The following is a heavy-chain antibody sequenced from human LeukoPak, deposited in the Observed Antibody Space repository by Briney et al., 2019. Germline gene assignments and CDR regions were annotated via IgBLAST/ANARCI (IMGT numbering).Heavy chain of an antibody. J-gene: IGHJ4*02. V-gene: IGHV1-46*01. Sequence: ASVNVSCKASGYTFTSYYMHWVRQAPGQGLEWMGIINPSGGDTSYAQKFQGRLTMTRDTSTNTVYMELTSLRSEDTAVYYCAREVMDNLRFDYWGQGTPVTVSS. D-gene: IGHD1-14*01. CDR1: GYTFTSYY. CDR3: AREVMDNLRFDY. CDR2: INPSGGDT.